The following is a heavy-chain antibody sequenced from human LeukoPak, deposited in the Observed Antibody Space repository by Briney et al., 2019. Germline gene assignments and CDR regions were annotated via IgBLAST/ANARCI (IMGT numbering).Heavy chain of an antibody. Sequence: GGSLRLSCAASGFTFSSYWMSWVRQAPGKGLEWVANIKQDGSEKYYVDSVKGRFTISRDSAKNSLYLQMNSLRAEDTAVYYCAREDIVVVPAASDAFDIWGQGTMVTVSS. D-gene: IGHD2-2*01. CDR2: IKQDGSEK. CDR3: AREDIVVVPAASDAFDI. V-gene: IGHV3-7*01. CDR1: GFTFSSYW. J-gene: IGHJ3*02.